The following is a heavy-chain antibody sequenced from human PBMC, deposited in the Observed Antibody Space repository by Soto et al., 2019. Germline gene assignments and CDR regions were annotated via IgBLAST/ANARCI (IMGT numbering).Heavy chain of an antibody. V-gene: IGHV4-39*01. CDR3: ARREVSFGVLESWFDP. D-gene: IGHD3-16*01. CDR2: IYYSGST. Sequence: SETLSLTCTVSGGSISSSSYYWGWIRQPPGKGLEWIGSIYYSGSTCYNTSLKSRVNISVDTSKNQYSLKLSSVTAADTAVYYCARREVSFGVLESWFDPWGQGTLVTVSS. CDR1: GGSISSSSYY. J-gene: IGHJ5*02.